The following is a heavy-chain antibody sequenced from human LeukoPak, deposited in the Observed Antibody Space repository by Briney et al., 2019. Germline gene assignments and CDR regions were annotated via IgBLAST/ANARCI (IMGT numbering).Heavy chain of an antibody. Sequence: ASVKVSCKASGYTFTSYGISWVRQAPGQGLEWMGWISAYNGNTNYAQKLQGGVTMTTDTSTSTAYMELRSLRSDDTAVYYCAGWAYYDILTGYYCPDYWGQGTLVTVSS. CDR3: AGWAYYDILTGYYCPDY. J-gene: IGHJ4*02. CDR2: ISAYNGNT. D-gene: IGHD3-9*01. CDR1: GYTFTSYG. V-gene: IGHV1-18*01.